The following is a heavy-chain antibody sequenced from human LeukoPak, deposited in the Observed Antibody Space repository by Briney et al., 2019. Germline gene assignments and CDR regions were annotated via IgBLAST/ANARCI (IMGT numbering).Heavy chain of an antibody. J-gene: IGHJ4*02. CDR2: IYYSGST. CDR1: GGSISSSSYY. D-gene: IGHD6-19*01. V-gene: IGHV4-39*01. Sequence: PSETLSLTCTVSGGSISSSSYYWGWIRQPPGKGLEWIGSIYYSGSTYYNPSLKSRVTISVDTSKNQFSLKLSSVTAADTAVYYCARVRYSSGWYPDYWGQGTLVTVSS. CDR3: ARVRYSSGWYPDY.